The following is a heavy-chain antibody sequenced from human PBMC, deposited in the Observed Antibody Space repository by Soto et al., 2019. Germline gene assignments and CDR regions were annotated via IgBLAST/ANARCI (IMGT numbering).Heavy chain of an antibody. CDR3: VGGQYYFDY. CDR2: ISYDGSKK. Sequence: QVQLVESGGGVVQPGTSLRLSCAASGFPFTTYGMHWVREAPTKGLDWVAVISYDGSKKYYADSVRGRFTISRDNYKNTLYLQMNSLRPEDTALYYCVGGQYYFDYRGQGTLVTVSS. D-gene: IGHD3-10*01. CDR1: GFPFTTYG. V-gene: IGHV3-30*03. J-gene: IGHJ4*02.